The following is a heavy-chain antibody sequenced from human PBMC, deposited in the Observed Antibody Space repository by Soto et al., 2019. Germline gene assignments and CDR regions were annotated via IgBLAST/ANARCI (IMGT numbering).Heavy chain of an antibody. Sequence: EVQLVESGGGLVKPGGSLRLSCAASGFTFSSYSMNWVRQAPGKGLEWVSSISSSSSYIYYADSVKGRFTISRDNAKNSLYLQMNSLRAEDTAVYYCARDQGYDYIWGSYRYTVWFDPWGQGTLVTVSS. CDR3: ARDQGYDYIWGSYRYTVWFDP. D-gene: IGHD3-16*02. CDR2: ISSSSSYI. J-gene: IGHJ5*02. CDR1: GFTFSSYS. V-gene: IGHV3-21*01.